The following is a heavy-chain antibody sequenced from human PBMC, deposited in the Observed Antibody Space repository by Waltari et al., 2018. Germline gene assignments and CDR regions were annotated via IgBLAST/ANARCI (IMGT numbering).Heavy chain of an antibody. D-gene: IGHD3-16*01. CDR3: AALGAGLD. J-gene: IGHJ4*02. V-gene: IGHV3-21*06. CDR2: ISSRSSHI. Sequence: EVQLVESGGGLVKPGGSLRLSCAASGFPFSGHNMNWVRQVPGKGLEWVSSISSRSSHIYYADSVKGRFTISRDNAKSSLYLEMNSLRAEDTAVYHCAALGAGLDWGQGTRVIVSS. CDR1: GFPFSGHN.